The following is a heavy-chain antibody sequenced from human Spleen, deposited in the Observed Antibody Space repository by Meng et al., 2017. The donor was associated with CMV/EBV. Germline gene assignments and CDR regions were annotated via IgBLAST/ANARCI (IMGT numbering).Heavy chain of an antibody. D-gene: IGHD3/OR15-3a*01. Sequence: LRLSCSTSGFTFGTYSMDWVRQDPGKGLEWVSSISSSGTYIDYADSVKGRFTISRDNAKSSLHLQMHSLRAEDSAIYYCANLYGFPYWGRGTLVTVSS. J-gene: IGHJ4*02. V-gene: IGHV3-21*01. CDR3: ANLYGFPY. CDR2: ISSSGTYI. CDR1: GFTFGTYS.